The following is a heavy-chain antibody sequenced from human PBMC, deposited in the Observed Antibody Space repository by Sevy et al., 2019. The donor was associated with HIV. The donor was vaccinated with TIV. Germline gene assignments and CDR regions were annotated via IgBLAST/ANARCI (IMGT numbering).Heavy chain of an antibody. Sequence: GGSLRLSCAASGFTLSTYIMNWVRQAPGKGLEWVSSISSSSTYIYYADSVKGRLTISRDNAKNSLYLQMNSLRAEDTAVYYCARDLCTGGVCPRWGYYYYGMDVWGQGSTVTVSS. D-gene: IGHD2-8*02. CDR2: ISSSSTYI. V-gene: IGHV3-21*01. CDR3: ARDLCTGGVCPRWGYYYYGMDV. CDR1: GFTLSTYI. J-gene: IGHJ6*02.